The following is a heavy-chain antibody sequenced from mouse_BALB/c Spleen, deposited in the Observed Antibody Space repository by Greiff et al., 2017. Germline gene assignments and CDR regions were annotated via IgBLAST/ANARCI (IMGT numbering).Heavy chain of an antibody. J-gene: IGHJ4*01. CDR2: ISNLAYSI. CDR1: GFTFSDYG. CDR3: ARDRVSFNYDGYWSAMDY. D-gene: IGHD2-3*01. V-gene: IGHV5-15*02. Sequence: DVKLVESGGGLVQPGGSRKLSCAASGFTFSDYGMAWVRQAPGQGPEWVAFISNLAYSIYYADTVTGRFTISRENAKNTLYLEMSSLRSEDTAMYYCARDRVSFNYDGYWSAMDYWGQGTSVTVSS.